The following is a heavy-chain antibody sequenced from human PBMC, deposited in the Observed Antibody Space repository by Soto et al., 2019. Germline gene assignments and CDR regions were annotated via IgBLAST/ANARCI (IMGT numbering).Heavy chain of an antibody. CDR1: GFTFSSYA. CDR2: ISYDGSNK. CDR3: ARPYCSGGSCYSRAGGAFDI. V-gene: IGHV3-30-3*01. Sequence: PGGSLRLSCAASGFTFSSYAMHWVRQAPGKGLEWVAVISYDGSNKYYADSVKGRFTISRDNSKNTLYLQMNSLRAEDTAVYYCARPYCSGGSCYSRAGGAFDIWGQGTMVTV. J-gene: IGHJ3*02. D-gene: IGHD2-15*01.